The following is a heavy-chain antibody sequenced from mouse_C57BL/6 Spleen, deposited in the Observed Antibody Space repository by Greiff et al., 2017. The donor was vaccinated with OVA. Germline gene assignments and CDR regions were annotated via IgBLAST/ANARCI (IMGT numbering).Heavy chain of an antibody. D-gene: IGHD2-4*01. CDR1: GFTFSDYG. Sequence: EVKLMESGGGLVKPGGSLKLSCAASGFTFSDYGMHWVRQAPEKGLEWVAYISSGSSTIYYADTVKGRFTISRDNAKNTLFLQMTSLRSEDTAMYYCAIIYYDYDGDYWGQGTSVTVSS. V-gene: IGHV5-17*01. CDR3: AIIYYDYDGDY. CDR2: ISSGSSTI. J-gene: IGHJ4*01.